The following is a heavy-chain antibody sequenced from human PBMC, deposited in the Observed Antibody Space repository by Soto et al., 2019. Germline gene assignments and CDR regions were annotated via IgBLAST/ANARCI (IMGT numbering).Heavy chain of an antibody. V-gene: IGHV3-11*01. CDR2: ISSSGSTI. D-gene: IGHD3-10*01. Sequence: GGSLRHSCAASGLNFSYFYMSWLRPAQEKGLEWVSYISSSGSTIYYADSVKGRFTISRDNAKNSLYLQMNSLRAEDTAVYYCARAAYGISSWLDPWGQGTLVTVSS. J-gene: IGHJ5*02. CDR1: GLNFSYFY. CDR3: ARAAYGISSWLDP.